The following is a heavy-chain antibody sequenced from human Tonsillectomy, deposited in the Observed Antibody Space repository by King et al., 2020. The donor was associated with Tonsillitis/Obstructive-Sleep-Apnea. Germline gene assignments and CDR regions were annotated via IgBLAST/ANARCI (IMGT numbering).Heavy chain of an antibody. Sequence: VQLQESGPGLVKPSETLSLTCTVSGGSISSYYWSWIRQPPGKGLEWIGYIYYSGSTNYNPSLKSRVTISVDTSKNQFSLKLSSVTAADTAVYYCARGEDFWSGYTAPAFDPWGQGNLVTVSS. CDR2: IYYSGST. CDR1: GGSISSYY. D-gene: IGHD3-3*01. J-gene: IGHJ5*02. CDR3: ARGEDFWSGYTAPAFDP. V-gene: IGHV4-59*01.